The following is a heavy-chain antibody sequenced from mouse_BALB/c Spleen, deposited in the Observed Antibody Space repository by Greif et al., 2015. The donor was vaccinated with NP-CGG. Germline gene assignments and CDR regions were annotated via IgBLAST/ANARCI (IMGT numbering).Heavy chain of an antibody. J-gene: IGHJ4*01. CDR3: ARQLSYGMDY. CDR1: GFSLTYYG. V-gene: IGHV2-6-2*01. CDR2: IWSDGST. Sequence: QVQLQQSGPDLVAPSQSLSITCTVSGFSLTYYGVHWIRQPPGKGLEWLVVIWSDGSTTYNSALKSRLSISKDNSKSXFFLKMDSLQTDDTALYYCARQLSYGMDYWGQGTSVTVSS.